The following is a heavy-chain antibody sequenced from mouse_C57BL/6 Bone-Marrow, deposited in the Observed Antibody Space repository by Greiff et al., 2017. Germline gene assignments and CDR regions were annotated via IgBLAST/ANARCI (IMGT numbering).Heavy chain of an antibody. Sequence: QVQLQQPGAELVRPGTSVKLSCKASGYTFTSYWMHWVKQRPGQGLEWIGVIEPSDSYTNYNQKFKGKATLTVDKSSSTAYMQLSSLTSEDSAVYYCARWGCGSRYPYYFDYWRQGTTLTVSS. CDR3: ARWGCGSRYPYYFDY. CDR2: IEPSDSYT. V-gene: IGHV1-59*01. D-gene: IGHD1-1*01. CDR1: GYTFTSYW. J-gene: IGHJ2*01.